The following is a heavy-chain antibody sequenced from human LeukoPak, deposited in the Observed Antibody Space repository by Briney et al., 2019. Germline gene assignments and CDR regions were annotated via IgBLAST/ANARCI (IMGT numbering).Heavy chain of an antibody. J-gene: IGHJ5*02. CDR3: ARATASNWFDP. V-gene: IGHV3-7*01. CDR1: GFTFSGYW. D-gene: IGHD2-21*01. Sequence: GGSLRLSCAASGFTFSGYWMSWVRQAPGKGLEWVANIKEDGSEKHYVDSVKGRFTISRDNAKNSLSLQMNSLRAEDTAVYYCARATASNWFDPWGQGTLVTVSS. CDR2: IKEDGSEK.